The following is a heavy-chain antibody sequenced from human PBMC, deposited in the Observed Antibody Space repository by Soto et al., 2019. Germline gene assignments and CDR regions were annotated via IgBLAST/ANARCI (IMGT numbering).Heavy chain of an antibody. CDR2: IYHSGST. D-gene: IGHD6-13*01. CDR1: GGSISSSNW. V-gene: IGHV4-4*02. J-gene: IGHJ6*02. Sequence: TSETLSLTCAVSGGSISSSNWWSWVRQPPGKGLEWIGEIYHSGSTNYNPSLKSRVTISVDKSKNQFSLKLSSVTAADTAVYYCARALEAAATPPYYYYGMDVWGQGTTVTVSS. CDR3: ARALEAAATPPYYYYGMDV.